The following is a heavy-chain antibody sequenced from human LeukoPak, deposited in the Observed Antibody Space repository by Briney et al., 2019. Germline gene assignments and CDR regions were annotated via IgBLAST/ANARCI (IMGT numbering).Heavy chain of an antibody. D-gene: IGHD3-22*01. CDR1: GFTFSSYA. CDR3: AKDAHYYDSSGYYYDY. V-gene: IGHV3-23*01. J-gene: IGHJ4*02. Sequence: GGSLRLSCAASGFTFSSYAMSWVRQAPGKGLEWVSAISGSGGSTYYADSVKGRFTISRDNSKNTLYLQINSLRAEDTAVYYCAKDAHYYDSSGYYYDYWGQGTLVTVSS. CDR2: ISGSGGST.